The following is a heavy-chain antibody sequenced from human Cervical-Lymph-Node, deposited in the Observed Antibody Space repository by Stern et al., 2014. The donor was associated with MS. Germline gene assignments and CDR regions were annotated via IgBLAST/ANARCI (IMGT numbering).Heavy chain of an antibody. CDR2: IFSGGGT. V-gene: IGHV3-53*01. D-gene: IGHD4-23*01. Sequence: EVQLVESGGGLIQPGGSLRLSCAPSGFTVSSTYMRWVRQAPGRGLEWVSIIFSGGGTAYAVSVKGRFTISRDNSRNTLYLQINSLRAEDTAFYYCARVPPGYGSNSFFDYWGQGNLVTVSS. CDR1: GFTVSSTY. CDR3: ARVPPGYGSNSFFDY. J-gene: IGHJ4*02.